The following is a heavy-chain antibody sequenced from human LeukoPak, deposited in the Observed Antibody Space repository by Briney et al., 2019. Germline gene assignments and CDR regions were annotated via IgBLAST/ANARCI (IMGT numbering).Heavy chain of an antibody. CDR1: GFIFSCYA. D-gene: IGHD5-18*01. J-gene: IGHJ4*02. Sequence: PGGSLRLSCAASGFIFSCYAMSWVRQAPGKGLEWVSTISGGGSSTYYADSVKGRFTISRDNAKSSLYLQMYSLRAEDTAVYFCARQQQQLWYDWGQGTLVTVSS. CDR2: ISGGGSST. CDR3: ARQQQQLWYD. V-gene: IGHV3-23*01.